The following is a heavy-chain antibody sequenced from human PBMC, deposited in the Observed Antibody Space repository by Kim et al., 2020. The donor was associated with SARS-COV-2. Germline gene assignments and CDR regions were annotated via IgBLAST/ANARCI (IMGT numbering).Heavy chain of an antibody. V-gene: IGHV3-30*02. Sequence: KYNTGSVKGRLTISRDNSKNTLYLQMNSLRAEDTDVNYCAKEGTDRGVDYWGQGTLVTVSS. J-gene: IGHJ4*02. CDR3: AKEGTDRGVDY. CDR2: K. D-gene: IGHD1-1*01.